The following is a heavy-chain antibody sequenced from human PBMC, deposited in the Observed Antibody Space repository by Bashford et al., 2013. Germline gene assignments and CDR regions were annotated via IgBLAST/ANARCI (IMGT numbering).Heavy chain of an antibody. J-gene: IGHJ4*02. D-gene: IGHD3-10*01. V-gene: IGHV1-69*04. CDR3: ARGSRNYYGSGFDY. Sequence: SVKVSCKASGGTFSSYAISWVRQAPGQGLEWMGRIIPILGIANYAQKFQGRVTITADKSTSTAYMELSSLRSEDTAVYYCARGSRNYYGSGFDYWGQGTLVTVSS. CDR1: GGTFSSYA. CDR2: IIPILGIA.